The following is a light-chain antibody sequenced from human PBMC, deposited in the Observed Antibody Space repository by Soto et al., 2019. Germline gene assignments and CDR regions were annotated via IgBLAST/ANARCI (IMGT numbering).Light chain of an antibody. CDR2: EGS. CDR3: CSYAGRSTLV. J-gene: IGLJ3*02. V-gene: IGLV2-23*01. CDR1: TSNIGGNT. Sequence: QSVLTQPPSASGTPGQRVTISCSGSTSNIGGNTVNWYQQLPGTAPKLMIYEGSKRPSGVSNRFSGSKSGNTASLTISGLQAEDEADYYCCSYAGRSTLVFGGGTKVTVL.